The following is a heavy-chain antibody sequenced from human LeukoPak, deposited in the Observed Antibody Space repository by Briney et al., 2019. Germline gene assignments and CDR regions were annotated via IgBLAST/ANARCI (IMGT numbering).Heavy chain of an antibody. V-gene: IGHV3-21*01. Sequence: GGSLRLSCAASGFTFSSYSMNWVRQAPGKGLEWVSSISSSSSYIYYADSVKGRFTISRDNAKNSLYLQMNSLRAEDTAVYYCARDLIVVVPAAIGYYYYYMDVWGKGTTVTVSS. D-gene: IGHD2-2*01. CDR1: GFTFSSYS. CDR2: ISSSSSYI. J-gene: IGHJ6*03. CDR3: ARDLIVVVPAAIGYYYYYMDV.